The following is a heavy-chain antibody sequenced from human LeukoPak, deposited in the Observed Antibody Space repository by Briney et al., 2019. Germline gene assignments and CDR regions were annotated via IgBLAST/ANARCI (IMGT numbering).Heavy chain of an antibody. J-gene: IGHJ3*02. D-gene: IGHD3-22*01. V-gene: IGHV3-30*02. CDR2: IRSDGSDK. CDR3: ANDDYYDSSGQLDAFDI. CDR1: GFSFRDYG. Sequence: GGSLRLSCAASGFSFRDYGVHWVRRTPGKGLERVAFIRSDGSDKYYADSVKGRFTISRDTSRNTLYLQMNSLRVEDTAVYYCANDDYYDSSGQLDAFDIWGQGTMVTVSS.